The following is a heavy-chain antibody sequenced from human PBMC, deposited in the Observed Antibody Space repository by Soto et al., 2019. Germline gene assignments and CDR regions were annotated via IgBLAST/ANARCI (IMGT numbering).Heavy chain of an antibody. D-gene: IGHD3-3*01. CDR1: GGSVSSGNYY. J-gene: IGHJ4*02. V-gene: IGHV4-61*01. CDR3: ARGWSYFDY. CDR2: IYYSGST. Sequence: PSETLSLTCTVSGGSVSSGNYYWSWIRQHPGKGLEWIGYIYYSGSTKYHPSLKSRVTMSVDTSKNQFSLKLSSLTAADTAVYYCARGWSYFDYWGQGTLVTVSS.